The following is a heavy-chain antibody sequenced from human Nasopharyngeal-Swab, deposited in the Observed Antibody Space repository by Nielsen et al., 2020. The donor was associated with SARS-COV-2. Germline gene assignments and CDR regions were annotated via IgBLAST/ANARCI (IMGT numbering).Heavy chain of an antibody. CDR1: DGSISHTNYY. Sequence: SDTLSLTCTLPDGSISHTNYYGGWIRQPPGKGLEWIGSIYYIGSGSSFYNPSLKSPVSISIDTSKNQFSLKLTSVTAADTAIYYCARDPFSAVGGHDDAVDIWGQGTMLAVSS. J-gene: IGHJ3*02. CDR2: IYYIGSGSS. D-gene: IGHD6-19*01. CDR3: ARDPFSAVGGHDDAVDI. V-gene: IGHV4-39*07.